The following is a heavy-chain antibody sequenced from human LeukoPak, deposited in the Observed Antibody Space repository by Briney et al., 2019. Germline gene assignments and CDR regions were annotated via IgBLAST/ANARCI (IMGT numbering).Heavy chain of an antibody. J-gene: IGHJ4*02. CDR3: AGGGYCSISDCSAPLFDW. CDR1: SGSISGAISRYY. D-gene: IGHD2-2*01. CDR2: IHSSGRR. Sequence: TSGTLSLSCTVSSGSISGAISRYYWNWVRQTPGKGLEWIGYIHSSGRRTYNPSLKGRATLSLDTSWSQFSLKLTSLTAADTAVYYCAGGGYCSISDCSAPLFDWWGQGSLVTVSS. V-gene: IGHV4-61*01.